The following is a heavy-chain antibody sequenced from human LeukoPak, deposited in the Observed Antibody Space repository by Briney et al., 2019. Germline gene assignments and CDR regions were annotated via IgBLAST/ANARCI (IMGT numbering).Heavy chain of an antibody. CDR3: AREEITAAGRSLDY. CDR2: ISTSGST. Sequence: PSETLSLTCTVSGGSISSYYWNWIRQPAGKGLEWIGRISTSGSTNDNPALKSRVTMSVDTSKNQFSLKLTSVSAADTAVYYCAREEITAAGRSLDYWGQGTLVTVSS. CDR1: GGSISSYY. D-gene: IGHD6-13*01. J-gene: IGHJ4*02. V-gene: IGHV4-4*07.